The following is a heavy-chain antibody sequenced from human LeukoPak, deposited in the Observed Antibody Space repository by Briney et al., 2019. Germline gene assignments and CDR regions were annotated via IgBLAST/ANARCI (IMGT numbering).Heavy chain of an antibody. D-gene: IGHD3-10*01. J-gene: IGHJ6*02. CDR3: AKGLGYYDSGETYYYGMDV. V-gene: IGHV3-30*18. Sequence: GSLRLSCAASGFTFSTHGMHWGRQAPGKGLEWVAVISYGGDNKYADSVKGRFTISRDNSKNTLFLQMNSLRPEDTAVYYCAKGLGYYDSGETYYYGMDVWGQGTTVTVSS. CDR1: GFTFSTHG. CDR2: ISYGGDNK.